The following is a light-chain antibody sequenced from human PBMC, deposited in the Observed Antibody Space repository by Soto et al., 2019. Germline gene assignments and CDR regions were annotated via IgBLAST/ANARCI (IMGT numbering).Light chain of an antibody. CDR1: SSDVGAYNY. Sequence: QSVLTQPRSVSGSPGQSVTISCTGSSSDVGAYNYVSWYQRHPGKAPKLMIFDVGKRPSGVPDRFSGSKSGNTASLTISGLQAEDEADYYCCSYAGSYTLVVFGGGTKLTVL. CDR3: CSYAGSYTLVV. J-gene: IGLJ3*02. V-gene: IGLV2-11*01. CDR2: DVG.